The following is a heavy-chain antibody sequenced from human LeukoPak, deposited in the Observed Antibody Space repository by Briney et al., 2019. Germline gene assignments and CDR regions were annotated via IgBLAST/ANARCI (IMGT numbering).Heavy chain of an antibody. V-gene: IGHV1-18*01. D-gene: IGHD6-13*01. CDR1: GYTFTSYG. Sequence: AASVKVSCKASGYTFTSYGISWVRQAPGQGLEWMGWISAYNGNTNYAQNLQGRVTMTTDTSTSTAYMDLRSLRSDDTAVYYCARVGEQQLVQGWGQGTLVTVSS. CDR3: ARVGEQQLVQG. J-gene: IGHJ4*02. CDR2: ISAYNGNT.